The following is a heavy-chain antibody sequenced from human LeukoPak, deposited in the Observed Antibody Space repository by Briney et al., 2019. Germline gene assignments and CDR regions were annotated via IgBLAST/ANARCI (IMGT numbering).Heavy chain of an antibody. D-gene: IGHD2-21*02. CDR2: ISGSGDST. CDR1: GFTFSSYA. J-gene: IGHJ4*02. V-gene: IGHV3-23*01. Sequence: PGGSLRLSCAASGFTFSSYAMSWVRQAPGKGLEWVSAISGSGDSTYYADSVKGRFTISRDNSKNTLYLQMNSLRAEDTAVYYCANWGVYVLVTLPIDYWGQGTLVTVSS. CDR3: ANWGVYVLVTLPIDY.